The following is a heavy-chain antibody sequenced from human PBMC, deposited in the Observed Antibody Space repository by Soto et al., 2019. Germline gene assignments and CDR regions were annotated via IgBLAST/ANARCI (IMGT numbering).Heavy chain of an antibody. V-gene: IGHV4-39*01. D-gene: IGHD5-12*01. CDR1: GDSISSSGHH. J-gene: IGHJ4*02. CDR2: VFFSGTT. Sequence: PSETLSLTCTVSGDSISSSGHHWVWIRQPPGKGLEWIGSVFFSGTTYNHPSLKSRVTISVDTSKNQFSLNLSSVTAADTAVYYCASNGRGSSRYDYDYWGQGTLVTVSS. CDR3: ASNGRGSSRYDYDY.